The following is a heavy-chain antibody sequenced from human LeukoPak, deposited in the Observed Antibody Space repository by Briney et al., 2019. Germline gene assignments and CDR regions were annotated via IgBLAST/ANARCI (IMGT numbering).Heavy chain of an antibody. CDR2: INSGGTST. Sequence: AGGSLRLSCAASGXIFSNYAMSWVRQAPGKGLVWVSRINSGGTSTSYADSVKGRFTISRDNAKNTLYLQMSSLRADDTAVYYCARGHGGYAGCWGQGTLVTVSS. CDR3: ARGHGGYAGC. V-gene: IGHV3-74*01. J-gene: IGHJ4*02. CDR1: GXIFSNYA. D-gene: IGHD5-12*01.